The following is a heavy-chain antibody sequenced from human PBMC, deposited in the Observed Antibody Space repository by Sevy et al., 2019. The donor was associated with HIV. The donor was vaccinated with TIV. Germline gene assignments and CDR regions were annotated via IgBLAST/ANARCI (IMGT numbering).Heavy chain of an antibody. CDR1: GGSISNNNYY. D-gene: IGHD3-3*01. CDR2: INYSGST. CDR3: ARHALFTIFGVVIDPKMYYFDY. J-gene: IGHJ4*02. Sequence: SETLSLTCTVSGGSISNNNYYWGWIRQSPGKGLEWIGTINYSGSTDYNPSLKSRVTISVDTSKNQFSLKLSPVTAADTAVYYCARHALFTIFGVVIDPKMYYFDYWGQGTQVTVSS. V-gene: IGHV4-39*01.